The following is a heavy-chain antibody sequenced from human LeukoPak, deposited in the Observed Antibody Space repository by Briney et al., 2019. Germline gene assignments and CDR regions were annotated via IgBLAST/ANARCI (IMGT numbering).Heavy chain of an antibody. V-gene: IGHV3-30-3*01. CDR2: ISYDGSNK. CDR1: GFTFSSYA. J-gene: IGHJ4*02. D-gene: IGHD3-10*01. CDR3: ARGPHYYGSGDLSGPIDY. Sequence: GGSLRLSCAASGFTFSSYAMHWVRQAPGKGLEWVAVISYDGSNKYYADSVKGRFTISRDNAKNSLFLQMNSLRAEDTAVYYCARGPHYYGSGDLSGPIDYWGQGTLVTVSS.